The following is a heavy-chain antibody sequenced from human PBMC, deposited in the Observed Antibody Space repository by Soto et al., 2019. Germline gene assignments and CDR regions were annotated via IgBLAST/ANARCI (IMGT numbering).Heavy chain of an antibody. D-gene: IGHD5-18*01. CDR3: ARVNTAMVAVSRSFDY. Sequence: ASVKVSCKASGYTFTSYGISWVRQAPGQGLEWMGWISAYNGNTNYAQKLQGRVTMTTDTSTSTAYMELRSLRSDDTAVYYCARVNTAMVAVSRSFDYWGQGTLVTVSS. J-gene: IGHJ4*02. V-gene: IGHV1-18*01. CDR1: GYTFTSYG. CDR2: ISAYNGNT.